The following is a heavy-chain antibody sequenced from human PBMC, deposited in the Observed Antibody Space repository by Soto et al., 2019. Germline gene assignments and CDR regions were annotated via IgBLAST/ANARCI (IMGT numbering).Heavy chain of an antibody. CDR3: ARHSSEYSGYDHFDY. Sequence: SETLSLTCTVSGGSISSYYWSWIRQPPGKGLEWIGYIYYSGSTNYNPSLKSRVTISVDTSKNQFSLKLSSVTAADTAVYYCARHSSEYSGYDHFDYWGQGTLVTAPQ. V-gene: IGHV4-59*08. D-gene: IGHD5-12*01. J-gene: IGHJ4*02. CDR2: IYYSGST. CDR1: GGSISSYY.